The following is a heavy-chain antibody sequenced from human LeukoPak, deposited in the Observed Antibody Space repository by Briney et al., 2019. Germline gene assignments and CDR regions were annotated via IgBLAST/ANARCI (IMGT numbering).Heavy chain of an antibody. Sequence: PSQTLSLTCALYGGSFSSYYWSWIRHPQGKGLEWIGEINHSGSTNYNTPLKSRVTISVDTSKNQFSLKLSSVTAAGAALYYRGRLYSSSWCDYEYYGIDVLGQGTTLAVSS. J-gene: IGHJ6*02. CDR3: GRLYSSSWCDYEYYGIDV. D-gene: IGHD6-13*01. CDR1: GGSFSSYY. CDR2: INHSGST. V-gene: IGHV4-34*01.